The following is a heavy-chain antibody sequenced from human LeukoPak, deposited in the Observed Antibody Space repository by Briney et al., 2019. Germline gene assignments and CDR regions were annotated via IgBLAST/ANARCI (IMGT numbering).Heavy chain of an antibody. CDR1: GYTFTKYH. CDR2: IKPSGDST. V-gene: IGHV1-46*01. D-gene: IGHD3-3*01. CDR3: ARPTIFGVDYGMDV. J-gene: IGHJ6*01. Sequence: ASVKVSCKASGYTFTKYHMHWVRPAPGQGLEWMGIIKPSGDSTVYAQKFQGRVTMTRDTSTSTVYMELSSLRSEDTAVYYCARPTIFGVDYGMDVWGQGTTVTVSS.